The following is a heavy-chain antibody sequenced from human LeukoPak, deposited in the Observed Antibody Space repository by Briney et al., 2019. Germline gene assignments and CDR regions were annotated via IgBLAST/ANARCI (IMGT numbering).Heavy chain of an antibody. D-gene: IGHD3-16*01. J-gene: IGHJ4*02. V-gene: IGHV3-30-3*01. CDR1: GFTFSSYA. Sequence: GGSLRLSCAASGFTFSSYAMHWVRQAPGKGLEWVAVISYDGSNKYYADSVKGRFTISRDNAKNSLYLQMSSLRADDTAVYYCARGGMASPDYWGQGTQVTVSS. CDR3: ARGGMASPDY. CDR2: ISYDGSNK.